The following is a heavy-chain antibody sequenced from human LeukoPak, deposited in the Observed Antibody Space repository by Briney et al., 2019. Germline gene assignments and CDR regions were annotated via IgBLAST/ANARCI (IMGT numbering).Heavy chain of an antibody. D-gene: IGHD3-10*02. J-gene: IGHJ4*02. CDR3: AIGSGYHYVNIAYFHYYDY. V-gene: IGHV3-23*01. Sequence: GGSLRLSCAACELRFSYYALAWLRQARGEGLEWVSGISGTGYITYYADYVKGRFTSSRDNSDHTLYLQMNSLRDEDTAFYYCAIGSGYHYVNIAYFHYYDYWGQGALVAVSS. CDR2: ISGTGYIT. CDR1: ELRFSYYA.